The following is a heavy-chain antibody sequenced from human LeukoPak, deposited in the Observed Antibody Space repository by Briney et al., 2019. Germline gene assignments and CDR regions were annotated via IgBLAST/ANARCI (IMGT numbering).Heavy chain of an antibody. D-gene: IGHD6-6*01. V-gene: IGHV3-30*18. CDR1: GFSLSDYG. Sequence: GGSLRLSCSASGFSLSDYGMSWVRQAPGKGLEWVAVISYDGSNKYYADSVKGRFTISRDNSKNTLYLQMNSLRAEDTAVYYCAKGRAARLYYFDYWGQGTLVTVSS. CDR2: ISYDGSNK. J-gene: IGHJ4*02. CDR3: AKGRAARLYYFDY.